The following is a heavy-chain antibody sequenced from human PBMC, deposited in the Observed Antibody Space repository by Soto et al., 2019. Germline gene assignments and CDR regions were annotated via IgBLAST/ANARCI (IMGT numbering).Heavy chain of an antibody. Sequence: GASVKVSCKASGGTFSSYAISWVRQAPGQGLEWMGGIIPIFGTANYAQKFQGRVTITADESTSTAYMELSSLRSEDTAVYYCARGLSIAAAGLNYYYYGMDVWGQGTTVTVSS. V-gene: IGHV1-69*13. D-gene: IGHD6-13*01. CDR2: IIPIFGTA. CDR3: ARGLSIAAAGLNYYYYGMDV. J-gene: IGHJ6*02. CDR1: GGTFSSYA.